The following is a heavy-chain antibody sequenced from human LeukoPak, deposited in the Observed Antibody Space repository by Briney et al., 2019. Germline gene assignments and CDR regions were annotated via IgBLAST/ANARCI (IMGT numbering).Heavy chain of an antibody. CDR2: ISAYNGNT. Sequence: ASVKVSCKASGGTFSSYGISWVRQAPGQGLEWMGWISAYNGNTNYAQKLQGRVTMTTDTSTSTAYMELRSLRSDDTAVYYCARDPITMVRGVIPFDYWGQGTLVTVSS. D-gene: IGHD3-10*01. V-gene: IGHV1-18*01. CDR1: GGTFSSYG. J-gene: IGHJ4*02. CDR3: ARDPITMVRGVIPFDY.